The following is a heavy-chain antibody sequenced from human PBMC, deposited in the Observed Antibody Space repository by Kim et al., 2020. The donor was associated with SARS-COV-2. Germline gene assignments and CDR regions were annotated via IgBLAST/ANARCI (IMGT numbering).Heavy chain of an antibody. Sequence: ASVKVSCKASGYTFTRYDINWVRQATGQGLEWMGWMNPNSGNTDSAQKFQGRVTMTRDTSITTAYLELSGLRSEDSAVYYCARGLWPGTILSNYSMDVWGEGPAVTVP. CDR1: GYTFTRYD. D-gene: IGHD1-7*01. J-gene: IGHJ6*03. V-gene: IGHV1-8*01. CDR3: ARGLWPGTILSNYSMDV. CDR2: MNPNSGNT.